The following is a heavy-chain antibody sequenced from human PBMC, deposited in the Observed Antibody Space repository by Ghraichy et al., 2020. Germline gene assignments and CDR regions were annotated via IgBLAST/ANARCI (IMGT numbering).Heavy chain of an antibody. V-gene: IGHV5-51*01. CDR3: ARHYDWEVGLGAFDI. J-gene: IGHJ3*02. CDR1: GYSFTSYW. CDR2: IYPGDSDT. Sequence: GGSLRLSCKGSGYSFTSYWIGWVRQMPGKGLEWMGIIYPGDSDTRYSPSFQGQVTISADKSISTAYLQWSSLKASDTAMYYCARHYDWEVGLGAFDIWGQGTMVTVSS. D-gene: IGHD3-9*01.